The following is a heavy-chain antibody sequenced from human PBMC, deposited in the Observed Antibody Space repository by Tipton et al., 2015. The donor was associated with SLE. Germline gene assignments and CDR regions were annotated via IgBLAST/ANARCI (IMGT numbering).Heavy chain of an antibody. CDR1: GDSISGSTHY. CDR2: IYYTGRA. Sequence: TLSLTCSVSGDSISGSTHYWAWVRQSPGKGLEWIGNIYYTGRASYTPSLQSRVAISVDTSKNQISLRRTSLTAADTGIYYCARHGVLQWLLRDWGRGTRVTVSS. CDR3: ARHGVLQWLLRD. J-gene: IGHJ4*02. D-gene: IGHD6-19*01. V-gene: IGHV4-39*01.